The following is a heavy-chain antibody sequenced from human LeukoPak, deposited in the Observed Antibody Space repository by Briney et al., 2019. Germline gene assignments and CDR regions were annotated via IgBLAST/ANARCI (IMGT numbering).Heavy chain of an antibody. CDR2: IIPIFGTA. V-gene: IGHV1-69*13. J-gene: IGHJ6*02. Sequence: ASVKVSCKASGGTFSSYAISWVRQAPGQGLEWMGGIIPIFGTANYAQKFQGRVTITADESTSTAYMELSSLRSEDTAVYYCASPVGATPYYYYGMDVWGQGTTVTVSS. CDR1: GGTFSSYA. CDR3: ASPVGATPYYYYGMDV. D-gene: IGHD1-26*01.